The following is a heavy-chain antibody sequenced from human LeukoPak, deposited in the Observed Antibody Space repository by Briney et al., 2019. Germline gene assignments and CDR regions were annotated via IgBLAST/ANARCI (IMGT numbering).Heavy chain of an antibody. Sequence: GGSLRLSCAASGFTFSNYWMSWVRQAPGRGLEWVSTVSAGGGSTHYADSVKGRFTISRDNSKNTLYLQMNSLRAEDTAVYYCAKGLTSGWFYFDYWGQGTLVTVSS. CDR1: GFTFSNYW. V-gene: IGHV3-23*01. CDR2: VSAGGGST. J-gene: IGHJ4*02. D-gene: IGHD6-19*01. CDR3: AKGLTSGWFYFDY.